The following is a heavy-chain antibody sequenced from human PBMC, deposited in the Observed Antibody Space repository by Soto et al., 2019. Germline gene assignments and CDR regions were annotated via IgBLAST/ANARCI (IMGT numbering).Heavy chain of an antibody. V-gene: IGHV1-69-2*01. CDR2: VDPEDGET. Sequence: ASVKVSCKVSGYTFTDYYMHWVQQAPGKGLEWMGLVDPEDGETIYAEKFQGRVTITADTSTDTADMELSSLRSEDTAVYYCATEGYYYYGMDVWGQGTTVTVSS. J-gene: IGHJ6*02. CDR1: GYTFTDYY. CDR3: ATEGYYYYGMDV.